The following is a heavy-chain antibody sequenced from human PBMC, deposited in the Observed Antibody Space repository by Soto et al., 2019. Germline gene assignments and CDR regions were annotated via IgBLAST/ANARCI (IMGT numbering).Heavy chain of an antibody. CDR1: GFTFSSYS. D-gene: IGHD3-3*01. V-gene: IGHV3-48*02. J-gene: IGHJ5*02. Sequence: VQLVESGGGLVQPGGSLRLSCAASGFTFSSYSMNWVRQAPGKGLEWVSYISSSSSTIYYADSVKGRFTISRDNAKNSLYLQMNSLRDEDTAVYYCARSAYDFWSGSGWFDPWGQGTLVTVSS. CDR3: ARSAYDFWSGSGWFDP. CDR2: ISSSSSTI.